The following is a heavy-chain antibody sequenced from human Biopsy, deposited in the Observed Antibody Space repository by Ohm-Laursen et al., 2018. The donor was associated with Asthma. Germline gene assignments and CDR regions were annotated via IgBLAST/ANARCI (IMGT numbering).Heavy chain of an antibody. CDR3: SRNEIEDGIYFDN. Sequence: SVTLSLTCAVYGGSFSSNYWSWIRPTPGKGLEWLGDTHHSGYTNYNPSLSSRLTLSVDTSKNQFSLRLTSVTAADTAVYLCSRNEIEDGIYFDNWGQGTLVTVSS. CDR1: GGSFSSNY. J-gene: IGHJ4*02. CDR2: THHSGYT. V-gene: IGHV4-34*01. D-gene: IGHD5-24*01.